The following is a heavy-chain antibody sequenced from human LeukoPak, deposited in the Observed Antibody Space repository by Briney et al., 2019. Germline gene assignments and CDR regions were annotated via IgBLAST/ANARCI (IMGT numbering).Heavy chain of an antibody. CDR3: ARLGYYDSSGFLINAFDI. Sequence: GASVKVSRKASGGAFSSYAISWVRQAPGQGLEWMGRIIPILGIANYAQKLQGRVTMTTDTSTSTAYMELRSLRSDDTAVYYCARLGYYDSSGFLINAFDIWGQGTMVTVSS. D-gene: IGHD3-22*01. CDR2: IIPILGIA. CDR1: GGAFSSYA. J-gene: IGHJ3*02. V-gene: IGHV1-69*04.